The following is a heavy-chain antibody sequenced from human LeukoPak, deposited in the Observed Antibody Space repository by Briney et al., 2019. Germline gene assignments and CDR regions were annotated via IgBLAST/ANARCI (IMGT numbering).Heavy chain of an antibody. Sequence: PGGSLRLSCAASGFTFSSYWMSWVRQAPGKGLEWVANMKQDGSEKYYVDSVKGRFTISRDNAKNSLYLQMNSLRAEDTAVYYCAGLLPPYYGSGSYGVDYWGQGTLVTVSS. V-gene: IGHV3-7*01. D-gene: IGHD3-10*01. J-gene: IGHJ4*02. CDR1: GFTFSSYW. CDR3: AGLLPPYYGSGSYGVDY. CDR2: MKQDGSEK.